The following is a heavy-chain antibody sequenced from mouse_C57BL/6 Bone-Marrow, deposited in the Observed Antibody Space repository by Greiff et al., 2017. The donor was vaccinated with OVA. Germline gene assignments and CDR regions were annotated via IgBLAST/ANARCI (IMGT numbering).Heavy chain of an antibody. J-gene: IGHJ4*01. Sequence: EVQGVESGGGLVKPGGSLKLSCAASGFTFSSYAMSWVRQTPEKRLEWVATISDGCSYTYYPDNVKGRFTISRDNAKNNLYLQMSHLKSEDTAMYYCARDDYDRNYYAMDYWGQGTSVTVSS. D-gene: IGHD2-4*01. CDR2: ISDGCSYT. CDR3: ARDDYDRNYYAMDY. CDR1: GFTFSSYA. V-gene: IGHV5-4*01.